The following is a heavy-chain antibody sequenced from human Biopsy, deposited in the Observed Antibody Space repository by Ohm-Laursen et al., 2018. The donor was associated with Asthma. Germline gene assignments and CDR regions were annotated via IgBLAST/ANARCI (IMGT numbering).Heavy chain of an antibody. D-gene: IGHD2-15*01. CDR1: GGSVSTGSYY. Sequence: GTLSLTCPVSGGSVSTGSYYWSWIRQPPGKGLAWVSYISYSGSTDYNPSLKSRLTISMDTSKNQFSLKLSSVTAADTAVYCCARVPTTLRYFDLWGRGTLVTVSS. V-gene: IGHV4-61*01. CDR3: ARVPTTLRYFDL. J-gene: IGHJ2*01. CDR2: ISYSGST.